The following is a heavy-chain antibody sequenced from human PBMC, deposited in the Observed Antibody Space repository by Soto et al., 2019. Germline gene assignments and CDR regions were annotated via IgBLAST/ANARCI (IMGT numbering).Heavy chain of an antibody. J-gene: IGHJ4*02. CDR1: GFTFSSYA. CDR3: AKDSRKSDSYGDFDY. D-gene: IGHD5-18*01. V-gene: IGHV3-23*01. CDR2: ISGSGGST. Sequence: GGSLRLSCAASGFTFSSYAMSWVRQAPGKGLEWVSAISGSGGSTYYADSVKGRFTISRDHSKNPLYLQMNSLRAEDTAVYYCAKDSRKSDSYGDFDYWGQGTLVTVSS.